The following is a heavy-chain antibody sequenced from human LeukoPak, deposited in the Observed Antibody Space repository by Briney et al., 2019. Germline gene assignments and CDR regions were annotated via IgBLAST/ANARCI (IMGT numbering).Heavy chain of an antibody. V-gene: IGHV1-46*01. CDR1: GYTFTSYY. J-gene: IGHJ4*02. CDR3: ATVNGYANFDY. D-gene: IGHD5-12*01. CDR2: INPSGGST. Sequence: ASVKVSCKASGYTFTSYYMHWVRQAPGQGLEWMGIINPSGGSTNYAQKFQGRVTMTEDTSTDTAYMELSSLRSEDTAVYYCATVNGYANFDYWGQGTLVTVSS.